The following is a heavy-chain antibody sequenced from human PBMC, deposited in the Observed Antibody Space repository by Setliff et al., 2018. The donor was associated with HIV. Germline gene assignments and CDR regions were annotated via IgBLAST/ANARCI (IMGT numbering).Heavy chain of an antibody. V-gene: IGHV3-72*01. CDR3: VRDRTGLGDY. Sequence: GGSLRLSCAASGFLFSDYYMDWIRQAPGRGLELVGRIRHKADGYSIDYAASVKGRFTIYRDDSKSSLYLQMNTLKTEDTAVYYCVRDRTGLGDYWGQGTLVTVSS. J-gene: IGHJ4*02. CDR1: GFLFSDYY. CDR2: IRHKADGYSI. D-gene: IGHD3-9*01.